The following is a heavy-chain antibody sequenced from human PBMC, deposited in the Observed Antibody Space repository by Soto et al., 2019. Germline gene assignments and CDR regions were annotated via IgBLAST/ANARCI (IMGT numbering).Heavy chain of an antibody. D-gene: IGHD6-13*01. CDR1: GYTFTSYA. CDR2: INAGNGNT. CDR3: ARGGLRDSSSWYDLSYYYYYGMDV. J-gene: IGHJ6*02. Sequence: ASVKVSCKASGYTFTSYAMHWVRQAPGQRLEWMGWINAGNGNTKYSQKFQGRVTITRDTSASTAYMELSSLRSEDTAVYYCARGGLRDSSSWYDLSYYYYYGMDVWGQ. V-gene: IGHV1-3*01.